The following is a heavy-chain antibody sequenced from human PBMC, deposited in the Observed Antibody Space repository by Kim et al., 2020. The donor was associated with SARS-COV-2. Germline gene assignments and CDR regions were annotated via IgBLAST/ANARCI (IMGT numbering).Heavy chain of an antibody. V-gene: IGHV2-5*02. D-gene: IGHD1-1*01. J-gene: IGHJ4*02. Sequence: SGPTLVNPTQTLTLTCSFSGFSLTTNGVGVGWIRQPPGRALEWLAHIFWDDDMRYRPSLKNRLTITNDTSKNQVVLTMTNMDPVDTATYYCVRYNSGFDFWGPGTLVTVSS. CDR1: GFSLTTNGVG. CDR2: IFWDDDM. CDR3: VRYNSGFDF.